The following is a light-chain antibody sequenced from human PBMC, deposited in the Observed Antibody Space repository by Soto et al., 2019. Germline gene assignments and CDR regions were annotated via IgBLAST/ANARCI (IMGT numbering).Light chain of an antibody. Sequence: QSVLTKPASVSGSPGQSIAISCTGSSSDVGIYNYVSWYQHHPGKVPKLIIYEVSNRPSGVSNRFSGSKSGNTASLTISGLQAEDEADYYCSSYTTSSTRVFGTGTKVTVL. CDR3: SSYTTSSTRV. CDR1: SSDVGIYNY. V-gene: IGLV2-14*01. J-gene: IGLJ1*01. CDR2: EVS.